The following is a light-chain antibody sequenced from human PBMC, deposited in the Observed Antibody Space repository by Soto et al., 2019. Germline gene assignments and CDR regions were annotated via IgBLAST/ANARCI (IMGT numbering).Light chain of an antibody. J-gene: IGKJ3*01. CDR2: GGF. V-gene: IGKV3-15*01. Sequence: IVLTQSPGTLSVSPVERFILSCSASQTLRNKLAWYQQKPGQAPRLLIYGGFTRATGIPARFSGSGSGTEFTLTINSLQSEDFAIYYCQQHNAWPLTFGPGTKLDLK. CDR3: QQHNAWPLT. CDR1: QTLRNK.